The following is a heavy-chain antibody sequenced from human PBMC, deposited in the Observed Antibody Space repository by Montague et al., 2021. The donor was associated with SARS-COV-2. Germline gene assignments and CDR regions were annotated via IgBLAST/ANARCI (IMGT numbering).Heavy chain of an antibody. CDR1: SASLSGYH. Sequence: SETLSLTCGVSSASLSGYHWSWIRQPPGKGLEWIGEIGPSGSTNYNPSLKSRVIISLDTSKNQFSLKLSSVAAADTAVYYCARGLIDITMMVVVFTGASLYFDYWGQGILVTVSS. V-gene: IGHV4-34*01. J-gene: IGHJ4*02. D-gene: IGHD3-22*01. CDR2: IGPSGST. CDR3: ARGLIDITMMVVVFTGASLYFDY.